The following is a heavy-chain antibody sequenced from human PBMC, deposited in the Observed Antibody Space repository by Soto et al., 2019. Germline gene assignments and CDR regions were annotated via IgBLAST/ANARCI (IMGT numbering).Heavy chain of an antibody. J-gene: IGHJ3*01. D-gene: IGHD3-10*01. Sequence: GGSLRLSCVDSGFSFSSYWMHWVRQGPGKGLVWVSRINTDGSGTNYADSVNGRFTISRDNAKNTLYLQMNSLRADDTAVYYCARSPGGYYIDWGQGTMVTVSS. CDR3: ARSPGGYYID. CDR1: GFSFSSYW. V-gene: IGHV3-74*01. CDR2: INTDGSGT.